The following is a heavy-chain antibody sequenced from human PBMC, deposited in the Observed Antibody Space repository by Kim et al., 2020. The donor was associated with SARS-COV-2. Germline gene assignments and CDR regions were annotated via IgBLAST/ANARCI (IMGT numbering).Heavy chain of an antibody. CDR2: INHSGST. J-gene: IGHJ5*02. V-gene: IGHV4-34*01. D-gene: IGHD4-17*01. CDR3: ARSGDSKNWFDP. Sequence: SETLSLTCAVYGGSFSGYYWSWIRQPPGKGLEWIGEINHSGSTNYNPSLKSRVTISVDTSKNQFSLKLSSVTAADTAVYYCARSGDSKNWFDPWGQGTLVTVSS. CDR1: GGSFSGYY.